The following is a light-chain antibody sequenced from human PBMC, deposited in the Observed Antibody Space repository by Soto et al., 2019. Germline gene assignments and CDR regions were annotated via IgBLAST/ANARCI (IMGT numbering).Light chain of an antibody. CDR1: SSNIGRNT. Sequence: QYALTQPPSASGTPGQRVTISCSGSSSNIGRNTVNWYKPLPGTAPKLLIYSNNQRPSGIPDRFSGSTSGTSASLAISGLQSEAEAGSYCAGWDDSLNGYVFGTWTKVNV. V-gene: IGLV1-44*01. J-gene: IGLJ1*01. CDR2: SNN. CDR3: AGWDDSLNGYV.